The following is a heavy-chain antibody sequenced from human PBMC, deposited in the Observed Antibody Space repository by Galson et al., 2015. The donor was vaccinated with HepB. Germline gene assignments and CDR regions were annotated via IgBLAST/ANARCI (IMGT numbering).Heavy chain of an antibody. CDR2: ISSSSSTI. Sequence: SLRLSCAASGFTFSSYSMNWVRQAPGKGLEWVSYISSSSSTIYYADSVKGRFTISRDNAKNSLYLQMNSLRDEDTAVYYCARDLRIYYYSSGWYYFDYWGQGPLVT. CDR3: ARDLRIYYYSSGWYYFDY. J-gene: IGHJ4*02. V-gene: IGHV3-48*02. CDR1: GFTFSSYS. D-gene: IGHD6-19*01.